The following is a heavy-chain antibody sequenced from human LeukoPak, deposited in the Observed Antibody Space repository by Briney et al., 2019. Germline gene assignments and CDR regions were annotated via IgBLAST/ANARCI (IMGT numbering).Heavy chain of an antibody. CDR2: IYYSGST. D-gene: IGHD6-13*01. J-gene: IGHJ5*02. CDR3: ARDIATTGTENWFDP. Sequence: SETLSLTCTVSGGSISSGSYYWGWIRQPPGKGLEWIGYIYYSGSTYYNLSLKSRVTISRDTSKNQFSLKLSSVTAADTAVYYCARDIATTGTENWFDPWGQGTLVTVSS. CDR1: GGSISSGSYY. V-gene: IGHV4-30-4*01.